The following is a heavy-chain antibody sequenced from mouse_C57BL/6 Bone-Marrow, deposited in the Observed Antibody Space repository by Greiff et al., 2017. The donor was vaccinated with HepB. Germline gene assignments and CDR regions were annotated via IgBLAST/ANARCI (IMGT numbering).Heavy chain of an antibody. CDR2: IHPNSGST. J-gene: IGHJ1*03. Sequence: QVQLQQPGAELVKPGASVKLSCKASGYTFTSYWMHWVKQSPGQGLEWIGMIHPNSGSTNYNEKFKSKATLTVDKSSSTAYMQLSSLTSEDSAVYYCARANTDRYFDVWGTGTTVTVSS. CDR1: GYTFTSYW. D-gene: IGHD5-1-1*01. V-gene: IGHV1-64*01. CDR3: ARANTDRYFDV.